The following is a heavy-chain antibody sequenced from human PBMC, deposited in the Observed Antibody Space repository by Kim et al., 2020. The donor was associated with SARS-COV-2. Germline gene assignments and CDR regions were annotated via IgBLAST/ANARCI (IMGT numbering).Heavy chain of an antibody. V-gene: IGHV3-21*01. J-gene: IGHJ5*02. D-gene: IGHD3-16*01. CDR3: ARGGHPTGFDP. Sequence: IYYADSVKGRFTISGDNARYSLYLQMNSRGAEATAVYYCARGGHPTGFDPWGQGTLVTVAS. CDR2: I.